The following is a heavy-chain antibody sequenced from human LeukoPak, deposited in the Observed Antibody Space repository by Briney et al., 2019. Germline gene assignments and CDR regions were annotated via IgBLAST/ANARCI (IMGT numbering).Heavy chain of an antibody. CDR2: IKSKTDGGTT. Sequence: PGGSLRLSCAASGLTVSSSYMSWVRQAPGKGLEWVGRIKSKTDGGTTDYAAPVKGRFTISRDDSKNTLYLQMNSLKTEDTAVYYCTTETTAMAIDYWGQGTLVTVSP. CDR3: TTETTAMAIDY. V-gene: IGHV3-15*01. J-gene: IGHJ4*02. CDR1: GLTVSSSY. D-gene: IGHD5-18*01.